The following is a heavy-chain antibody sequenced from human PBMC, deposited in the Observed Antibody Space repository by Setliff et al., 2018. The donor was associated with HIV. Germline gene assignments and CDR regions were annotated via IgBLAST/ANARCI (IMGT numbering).Heavy chain of an antibody. D-gene: IGHD6-6*01. Sequence: SETLSLTCTVSGASVRSGDHWSWVRQAPGKGLEWIGSIYYSGSTNYNPSLKSRVTISVDTSKNQFSLKLNSVTAADTAVYYCARGESIAARPTEFDYWGQGTLVTVSS. CDR1: GASVRSGDH. J-gene: IGHJ4*02. CDR3: ARGESIAARPTEFDY. CDR2: IYYSGST. V-gene: IGHV4-61*08.